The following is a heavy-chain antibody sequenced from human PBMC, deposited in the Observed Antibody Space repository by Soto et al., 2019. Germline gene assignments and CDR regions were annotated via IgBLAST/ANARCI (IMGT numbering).Heavy chain of an antibody. V-gene: IGHV3-64D*08. CDR1: GFTFCSYA. J-gene: IGHJ6*02. CDR2: ISSNGGST. Sequence: PGGSLRPSCSTPGFTFCSYAIHWVPQAPGEGLEYVLAISSNGGSTYYADSVKGRFTISRDNSKNTLYLQMSSLRAEDTAVYYCVKDGRHCSGGSCLLGVEDYYYGMDVWGQGTTVTVSS. CDR3: VKDGRHCSGGSCLLGVEDYYYGMDV. D-gene: IGHD2-15*01.